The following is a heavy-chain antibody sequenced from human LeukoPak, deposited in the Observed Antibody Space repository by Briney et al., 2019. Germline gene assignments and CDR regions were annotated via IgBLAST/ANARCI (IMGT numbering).Heavy chain of an antibody. CDR3: AKPDYGGNSEWFDP. CDR2: IYSGGDT. Sequence: SGGSLRLSCSTTGFTIWRSYMSWVRQAAGKGLEWVSVIYSGGDTIYADSVKGRFTISRDNSKNTLYLQMNSLRAEDTAVYYCAKPDYGGNSEWFDPWGQGTLVTVSS. V-gene: IGHV3-53*05. J-gene: IGHJ5*02. CDR1: GFTIWRSY. D-gene: IGHD4-23*01.